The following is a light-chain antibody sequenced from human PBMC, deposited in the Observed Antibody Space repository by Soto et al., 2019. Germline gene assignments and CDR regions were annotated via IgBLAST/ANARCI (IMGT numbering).Light chain of an antibody. J-gene: IGKJ4*01. CDR3: QQRFSWPPT. CDR2: DTS. CDR1: QSVSRY. Sequence: EIGLTQSPATLSLSPGDRATLSCRASQSVSRYLAWYQQKPGQAPRLLIHDTSTRATGVPDTFSGIGSGTEFTLTISSIYPEDSAMYYCQQRFSWPPTFGGGTHVDIK. V-gene: IGKV3-11*01.